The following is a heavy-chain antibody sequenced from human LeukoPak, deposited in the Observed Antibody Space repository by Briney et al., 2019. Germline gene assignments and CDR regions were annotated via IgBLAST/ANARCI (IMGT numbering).Heavy chain of an antibody. D-gene: IGHD7-27*01. CDR3: ARESGVDPLSYNWFDP. Sequence: GGSLRLSCAASGFTFNYYAMTWVRQAPGKGLEWVSYISSSGSTIYYADSVKGRFTISRDNAKNSLYLQMNSLRAEDTAVYYCARESGVDPLSYNWFDPWGQGTLVTVSS. J-gene: IGHJ5*02. V-gene: IGHV3-48*03. CDR1: GFTFNYYA. CDR2: ISSSGSTI.